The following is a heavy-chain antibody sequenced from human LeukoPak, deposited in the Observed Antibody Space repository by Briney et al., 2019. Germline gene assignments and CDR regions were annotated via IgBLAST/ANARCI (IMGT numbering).Heavy chain of an antibody. J-gene: IGHJ6*02. CDR3: SKDLNVLLYGMDV. V-gene: IGHV3-23*01. Sequence: GGSLRLSCAASGFTFSSYAMSWVRQAPGKGLEWVSAISGSGGSTYYADSVKGRFTISRDNSKNTLYLQTNSLRAEDTAVHYCSKDLNVLLYGMDVWGQGTTVTVSS. CDR1: GFTFSSYA. CDR2: ISGSGGST. D-gene: IGHD3-10*01.